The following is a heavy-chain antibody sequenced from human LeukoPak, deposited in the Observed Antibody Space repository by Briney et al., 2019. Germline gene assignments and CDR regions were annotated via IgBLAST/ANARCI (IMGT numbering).Heavy chain of an antibody. D-gene: IGHD2-2*01. J-gene: IGHJ6*04. CDR1: GGTFSSYA. CDR3: ARAERKYCSSTSCSAPYYYYYYGMDV. Sequence: GASVKLSCKASGGTFSSYAISWVRQAPGQGLEWMGGIIPIFGTANYAQKFQGRVTITADESTSTAYMELSSLRSEDTAVYYCARAERKYCSSTSCSAPYYYYYYGMDVWGKGTTVTVSS. CDR2: IIPIFGTA. V-gene: IGHV1-69*13.